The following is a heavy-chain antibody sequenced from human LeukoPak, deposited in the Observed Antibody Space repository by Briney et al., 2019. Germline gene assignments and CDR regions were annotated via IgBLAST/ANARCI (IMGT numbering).Heavy chain of an antibody. V-gene: IGHV3-23*01. J-gene: IGHJ3*02. CDR1: GFTFSSYA. CDR2: ISGSGGST. D-gene: IGHD6-19*01. Sequence: GGSLRLSCAASGFTFSSYAMSWVRQAPGKGLEWVSAISGSGGSTYYADSVKGRFTISRDNSKNTLYLQMNSLRAEDTAVYYCARDPGIAVTSDAFDIWGQGTMVTVSS. CDR3: ARDPGIAVTSDAFDI.